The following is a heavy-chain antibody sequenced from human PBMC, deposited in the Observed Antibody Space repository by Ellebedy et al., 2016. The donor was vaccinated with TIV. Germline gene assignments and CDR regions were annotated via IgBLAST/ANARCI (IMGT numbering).Heavy chain of an antibody. Sequence: ASVKVSCKASGYPFTDYYIHWVRQAPGQGLEWVGIINPSGGSTSYARKFQGRVAMTSDTSTSTIYMELSSLRSDDTAMYYCATAEEYYDSGGYKIWGQGSLVTVSS. CDR1: GYPFTDYY. CDR2: INPSGGST. V-gene: IGHV1-46*01. J-gene: IGHJ4*02. D-gene: IGHD3-22*01. CDR3: ATAEEYYDSGGYKI.